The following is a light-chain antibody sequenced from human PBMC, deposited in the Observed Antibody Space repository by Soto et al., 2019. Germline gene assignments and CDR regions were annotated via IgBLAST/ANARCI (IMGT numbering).Light chain of an antibody. Sequence: DIQMTQSPSYLSASVGDRVTITCRASQSISNYLNWYQQKPGKAPKLLIYAASRLQSGVPSRFSGSGSGTDFTLTISSLQPEDFATYSCQQSYTTLFTFGPGTNVDI. CDR3: QQSYTTLFT. J-gene: IGKJ3*01. CDR1: QSISNY. V-gene: IGKV1-39*01. CDR2: AAS.